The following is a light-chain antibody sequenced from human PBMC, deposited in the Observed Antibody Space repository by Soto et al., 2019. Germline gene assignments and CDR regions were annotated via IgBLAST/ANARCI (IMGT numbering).Light chain of an antibody. Sequence: EIVLTQSPATLSLSPVEGATLSCRSSQSVSNYLASYQQKPGQAPKLLIYDASNRATGIPARFSGSGSGTVFTLTISSLEPEDFAVYYCQKRSNWPINFGQGTRLEIK. CDR3: QKRSNWPIN. V-gene: IGKV3-11*01. CDR2: DAS. CDR1: QSVSNY. J-gene: IGKJ5*01.